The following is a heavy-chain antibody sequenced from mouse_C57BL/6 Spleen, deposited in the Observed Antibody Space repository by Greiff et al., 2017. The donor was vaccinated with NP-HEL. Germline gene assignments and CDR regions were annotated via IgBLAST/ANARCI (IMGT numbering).Heavy chain of an antibody. CDR3: ARDYGSSYHWYFEV. D-gene: IGHD1-1*01. Sequence: VQLQQPGAELVKPGASVKLSCKASGYTFTSYWMHWVKQRPGQGLEWIGMIHPNSGSTNYNEKFKSKATLTVDKSSSTAYMQRSSLTAEDSAVYYGARDYGSSYHWYFEVWGTGTTVTVSS. J-gene: IGHJ1*03. V-gene: IGHV1-64*01. CDR2: IHPNSGST. CDR1: GYTFTSYW.